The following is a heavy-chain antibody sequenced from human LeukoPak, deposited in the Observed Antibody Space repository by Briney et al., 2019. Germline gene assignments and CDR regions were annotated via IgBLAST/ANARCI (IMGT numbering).Heavy chain of an antibody. Sequence: GASVKVSCKASGGTFSSYAISWVRQAPGQGLEWMGRIIPILGIANYAQKFQGRATITADKSTSTAYMELSSLRSEDTAVYYCAREPAGPTDYYDSSGYYHFPYNWFDPWGQGTLVTVSS. D-gene: IGHD3-22*01. CDR3: AREPAGPTDYYDSSGYYHFPYNWFDP. J-gene: IGHJ5*02. V-gene: IGHV1-69*04. CDR2: IIPILGIA. CDR1: GGTFSSYA.